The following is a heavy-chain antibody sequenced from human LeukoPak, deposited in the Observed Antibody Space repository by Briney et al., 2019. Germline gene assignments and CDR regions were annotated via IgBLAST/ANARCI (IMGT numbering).Heavy chain of an antibody. Sequence: GASVKVSCKASGYTFTSYAMNWVRQAPGQGLEWMGWINTNTGNPTYAQGFTGRFVFSLDTSVSTAYLQISSLKAEDTAVYYCARVGITMVRGVRGRFDPWGQGTLVTVSS. CDR3: ARVGITMVRGVRGRFDP. D-gene: IGHD3-10*01. CDR1: GYTFTSYA. CDR2: INTNTGNP. V-gene: IGHV7-4-1*02. J-gene: IGHJ5*02.